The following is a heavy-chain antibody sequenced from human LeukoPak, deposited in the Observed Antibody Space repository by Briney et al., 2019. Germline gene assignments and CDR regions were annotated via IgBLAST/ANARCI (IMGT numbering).Heavy chain of an antibody. CDR1: GFTFSSYS. J-gene: IGHJ4*02. D-gene: IGHD5-12*01. CDR2: ISSSSSYI. V-gene: IGHV3-21*01. Sequence: GGSLRLSCAASGFTFSSYSMNWVRQAPGKGLEWVSSISSSSSYIYYADSVKGRFTISRDNAKSSLYLQMNSLRAEDTAVYYCASWGLVATIVIWGQGTLVTVSS. CDR3: ASWGLVATIVI.